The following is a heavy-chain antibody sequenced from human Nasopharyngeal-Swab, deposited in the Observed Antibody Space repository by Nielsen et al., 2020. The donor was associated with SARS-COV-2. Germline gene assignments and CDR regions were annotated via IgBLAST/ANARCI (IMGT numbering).Heavy chain of an antibody. J-gene: IGHJ3*02. CDR1: GFTLSNNN. D-gene: IGHD6-13*01. V-gene: IGHV3-48*02. Sequence: GESLKISCAASGFTLSNNNMNWVRQAPGRGLEWVSYISSSSSTIYYVDSVKGRFTISRDIAKNSLYLQMNSLSDEDTAVYYCATNEGYSSSSAFDIWGQGTMVTVSS. CDR2: ISSSSSTI. CDR3: ATNEGYSSSSAFDI.